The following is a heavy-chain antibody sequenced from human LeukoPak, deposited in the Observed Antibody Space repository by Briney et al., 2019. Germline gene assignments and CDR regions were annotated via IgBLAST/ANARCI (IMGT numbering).Heavy chain of an antibody. CDR3: AKGVFATPGAP. J-gene: IGHJ5*02. V-gene: IGHV3-23*01. CDR1: GFTFSSYA. D-gene: IGHD6-13*01. CDR2: ITGGGGST. Sequence: GGSLRLSCAASGFTFSSYAMTWFRQAPGKGLEWVSTITGGGGSTYYADSVKGRFTISRDNSKDTLYLLMNSLRAEDMAVYYCAKGVFATPGAPWGQGTLVTVSS.